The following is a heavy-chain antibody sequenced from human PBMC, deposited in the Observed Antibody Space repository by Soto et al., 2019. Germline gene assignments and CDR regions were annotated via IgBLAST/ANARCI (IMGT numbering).Heavy chain of an antibody. V-gene: IGHV4-61*01. J-gene: IGHJ5*02. CDR1: GGSVSSGSYY. CDR2: IYYSGST. CDR3: ARDVDWFDP. Sequence: QVQLQESGPGLVKPSETLSLTCTVSGGSVSSGSYYWSWIRQPPGKGLEWIGYIYYSGSTNYNPSRKSRVTISVDTSKNQFALKLSSVTAADTAVYYCARDVDWFDPWGQGTLVTVSS.